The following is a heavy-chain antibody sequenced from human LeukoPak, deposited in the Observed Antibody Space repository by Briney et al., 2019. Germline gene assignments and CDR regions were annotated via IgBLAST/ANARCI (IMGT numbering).Heavy chain of an antibody. Sequence: KSGGSLRLSCSVSGFKFADYGMSWLRQAPGKGLEWVGFIRNTVYGGTIKYAAAVKGRFTISRDDSKSIAYLQMNSLQSEDTAVYFCSRSTWRYTMDVWGQGTTVTVSS. D-gene: IGHD5-24*01. V-gene: IGHV3-49*05. CDR3: SRSTWRYTMDV. J-gene: IGHJ6*02. CDR2: IRNTVYGGTI. CDR1: GFKFADYG.